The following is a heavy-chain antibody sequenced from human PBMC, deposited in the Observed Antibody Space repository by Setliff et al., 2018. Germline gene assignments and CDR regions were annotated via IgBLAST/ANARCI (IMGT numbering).Heavy chain of an antibody. CDR2: IFYSGSS. V-gene: IGHV4-59*01. CDR1: GVSIRSYY. CDR3: ARLPRTVTRFDY. D-gene: IGHD4-17*01. J-gene: IGHJ4*02. Sequence: SETLSLTCTVSGVSIRSYYWSWIRQPPGKGLEWIGYIFYSGSSNYNPSLQSRVSISVDTSKNQLSLKLDSLTAADTAVYFCARLPRTVTRFDYWGQGALVTVS.